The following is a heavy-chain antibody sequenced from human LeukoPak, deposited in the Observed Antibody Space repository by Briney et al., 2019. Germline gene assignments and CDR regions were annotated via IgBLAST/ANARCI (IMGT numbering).Heavy chain of an antibody. CDR3: ARVTRIDAVAATGY. CDR2: IIPIFGTA. D-gene: IGHD6-19*01. CDR1: GGTFSSYA. V-gene: IGHV1-69*06. Sequence: SVKVSCKASGGTFSSYAISWVRQAPGQGLEWMGGIIPIFGTANYAQKFQGRVTITADKSTSTAYMELSRLRSDDTAVYYCARVTRIDAVAATGYWGQGTLVTVSS. J-gene: IGHJ4*02.